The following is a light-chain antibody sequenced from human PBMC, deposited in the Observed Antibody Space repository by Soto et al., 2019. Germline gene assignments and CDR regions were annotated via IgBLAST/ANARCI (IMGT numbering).Light chain of an antibody. Sequence: DIQMTQSPSSLSASVGDRVTITCRASQSISSYLNWYQHKPGKAPKLLIYAASSLQSGVPSRFSGSGSGTDFTLTISSLQPEDFATYYCQHSYSIPWTFGQGTNVEIK. CDR2: AAS. J-gene: IGKJ1*01. V-gene: IGKV1-39*01. CDR3: QHSYSIPWT. CDR1: QSISSY.